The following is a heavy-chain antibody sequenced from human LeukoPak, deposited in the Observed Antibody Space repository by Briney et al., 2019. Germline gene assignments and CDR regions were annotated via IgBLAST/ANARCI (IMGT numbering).Heavy chain of an antibody. CDR1: GGTFSSYA. CDR2: TIPILGIA. J-gene: IGHJ5*02. CDR3: AKEGGYSGYQWVWFDP. Sequence: EASVKVSCKASGGTFSSYAISWVRQAPGQGLEWMGRTIPILGIANYAQKFQGRVTITADKSTSTAYMELSSLRAEDTAVYYCAKEGGYSGYQWVWFDPWGQGTLVTVSS. V-gene: IGHV1-69*04. D-gene: IGHD5-12*01.